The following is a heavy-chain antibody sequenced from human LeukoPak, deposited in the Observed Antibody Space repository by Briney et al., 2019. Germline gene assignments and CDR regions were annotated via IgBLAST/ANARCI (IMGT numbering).Heavy chain of an antibody. D-gene: IGHD6-25*01. CDR2: LSYSGNT. V-gene: IGHV4-39*01. Sequence: SETLSLTCTVSGGSISRSAYYWGWIRQPPGMGLEWIVSLSYSGSLSYSGNTQYKPSLISRVTTSVDTAKNQFSLKMTSVTAADTAVYYCVRGIGAAFEYWGQGIPVTVSS. J-gene: IGHJ4*02. CDR1: GGSISRSAYY. CDR3: VRGIGAAFEY.